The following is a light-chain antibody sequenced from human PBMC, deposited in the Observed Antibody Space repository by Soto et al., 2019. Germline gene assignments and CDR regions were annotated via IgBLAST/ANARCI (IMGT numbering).Light chain of an antibody. J-gene: IGKJ4*01. CDR1: QGISNY. Sequence: DIQLTQSPSFLSASIGDRVTITCRASQGISNYLAWYQQKPGKAPRLLIYDASTLQSGVPSRFSGSRSGTESTLTISSLQPEDFATYYCQQLNGYLALTFGGGTKVEIK. CDR2: DAS. CDR3: QQLNGYLALT. V-gene: IGKV1-9*01.